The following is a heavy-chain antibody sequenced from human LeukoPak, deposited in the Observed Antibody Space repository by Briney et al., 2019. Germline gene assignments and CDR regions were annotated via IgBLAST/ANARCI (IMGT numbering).Heavy chain of an antibody. V-gene: IGHV3-7*03. CDR3: AKDRVAVAGGDPLDFDY. CDR1: GFTFSSYW. J-gene: IGHJ4*02. Sequence: GGSLRLSCAASGFTFSSYWMSWVRQAPGKGLEWVANIKQDGSEKYYVDSVKGRFTISRDNAKNSLYLQMNSLRAEDTAVYYCAKDRVAVAGGDPLDFDYWGQGTLVTVSS. D-gene: IGHD6-19*01. CDR2: IKQDGSEK.